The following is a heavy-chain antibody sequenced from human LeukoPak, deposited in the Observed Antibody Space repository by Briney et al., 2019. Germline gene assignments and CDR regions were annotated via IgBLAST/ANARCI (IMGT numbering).Heavy chain of an antibody. Sequence: GSLRLSCAASGFTFSSYAMNWVRQPPGKGLEWIGEIYHSGSTNYNPSLKSRVTISVDKSKNQFSLKLSSVTAADTAVYYCARAYYYGSGSYGFDYWGQGTLVTVSS. V-gene: IGHV4-4*02. CDR1: GFTFSSYAM. D-gene: IGHD3-10*01. CDR2: IYHSGST. J-gene: IGHJ4*02. CDR3: ARAYYYGSGSYGFDY.